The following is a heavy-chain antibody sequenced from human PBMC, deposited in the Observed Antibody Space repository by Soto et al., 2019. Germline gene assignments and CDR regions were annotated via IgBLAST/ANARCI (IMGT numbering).Heavy chain of an antibody. CDR2: MNQDGSES. J-gene: IGHJ4*02. CDR3: ARLSTSAGRRDLAC. CDR1: GSTWSSYW. V-gene: IGHV3-7*01. Sequence: EVQLVESGGGLVRPGGSLRLSCAAPGSTWSSYWMSWVRQAPGKGREWVANMNQDGSESDYVGSVKGRFTFTRDNAKNSLYLQMNSLRAEDTAVYYCARLSTSAGRRDLACWGQGTLVTVSS.